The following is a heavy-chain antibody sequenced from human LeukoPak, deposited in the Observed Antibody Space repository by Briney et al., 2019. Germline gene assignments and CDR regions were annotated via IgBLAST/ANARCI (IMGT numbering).Heavy chain of an antibody. Sequence: SETLSLTCAVDGGAFSGYYWSWIRQPPGKGLEWIGEINHSGSTNYNPSLKSRVTMSVDTSKNQFSLKLSSVTAADTAVYYCARGSIGFGRYYGMDVWGKGTTVTVSS. V-gene: IGHV4-34*01. CDR3: ARGSIGFGRYYGMDV. J-gene: IGHJ6*04. CDR2: INHSGST. CDR1: GGAFSGYY. D-gene: IGHD1-14*01.